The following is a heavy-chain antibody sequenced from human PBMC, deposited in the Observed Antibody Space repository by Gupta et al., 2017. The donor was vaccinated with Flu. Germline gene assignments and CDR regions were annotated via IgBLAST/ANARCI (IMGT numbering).Heavy chain of an antibody. J-gene: IGHJ5*02. D-gene: IGHD3-9*01. Sequence: QVQLQESGPGLVKPSDTLSLTCRVSGGSPASSRYYLGWVRQPPGKGLEWIATIYYDGTTYYNPSLRSRVTMSVDTSKNQFSLRLRSVTAADTALYYCARHFDGSHFDPWGQGTRVTVSS. V-gene: IGHV4-39*01. CDR1: GGSPASSRYY. CDR3: ARHFDGSHFDP. CDR2: IYYDGTT.